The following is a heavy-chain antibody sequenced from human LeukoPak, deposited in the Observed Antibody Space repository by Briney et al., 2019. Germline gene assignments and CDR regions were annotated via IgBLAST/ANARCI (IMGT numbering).Heavy chain of an antibody. CDR2: IYYSGST. J-gene: IGHJ6*03. CDR3: ARVASPYYYYMDV. CDR1: GGSISSGGYY. Sequence: SETLSLTCTVSGGSISSGGYYWSWIRQHPGKGLEWIGYIYYSGSTYYNPSLKSRVTMSVDTSKNQFSLKLSSVTAADTAVYYCARVASPYYYYMDVWGKGTTVAVSS. V-gene: IGHV4-31*03.